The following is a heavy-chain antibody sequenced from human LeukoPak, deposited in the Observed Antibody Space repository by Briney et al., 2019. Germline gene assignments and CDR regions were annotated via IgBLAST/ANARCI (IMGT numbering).Heavy chain of an antibody. D-gene: IGHD2-21*02. J-gene: IGHJ4*02. CDR1: GYTFTGYY. V-gene: IGHV1-69*13. CDR3: ARGQPLLSHFDY. Sequence: SVKVSCKASGYTFTGYYMHWVRQAPGQGLEWMGMIIPIFNTANYAQKFQGRVTITADESTSTAYMELSSLTSEDTAVYYCARGQPLLSHFDYWGQGTLVTVSS. CDR2: IIPIFNTA.